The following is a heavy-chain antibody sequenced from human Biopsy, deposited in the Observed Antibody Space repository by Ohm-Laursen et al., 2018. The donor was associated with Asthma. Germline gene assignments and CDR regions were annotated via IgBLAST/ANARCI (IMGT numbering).Heavy chain of an antibody. CDR2: VYHSGET. V-gene: IGHV4-39*01. J-gene: IGHJ5*02. D-gene: IGHD1-1*01. CDR1: GDSLRSTNY. Sequence: PGTLSLTCTVSGDSLRSTNYWAWVRQPPGNRLEWIGSVYHSGETYYSSSLRSRLTMPVDTSRNQFSLRLTSVTAADTAVYFCARHWSGNGWHDMYTWFDPWGLGTLVTVSS. CDR3: ARHWSGNGWHDMYTWFDP.